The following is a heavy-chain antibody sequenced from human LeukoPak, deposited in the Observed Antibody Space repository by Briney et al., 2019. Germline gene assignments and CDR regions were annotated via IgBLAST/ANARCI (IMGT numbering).Heavy chain of an antibody. J-gene: IGHJ4*02. D-gene: IGHD6-13*01. Sequence: GGSLRLSCAASGFTFSSYAMHWVRQAPGKGLEWVAVISYDGSNKYYADSVKGRFTISRDNSKNTLYLQMNSLRAEDTAVYYCARDQGQQLAIDYWGQGTLVTVSS. CDR3: ARDQGQQLAIDY. CDR2: ISYDGSNK. CDR1: GFTFSSYA. V-gene: IGHV3-30*04.